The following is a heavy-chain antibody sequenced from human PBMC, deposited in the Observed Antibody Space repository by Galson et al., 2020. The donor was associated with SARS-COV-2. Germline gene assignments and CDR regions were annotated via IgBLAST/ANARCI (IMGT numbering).Heavy chain of an antibody. CDR2: IHTSGST. CDR1: GGSISSYD. Sequence: SETLSLTCTASGGSISSYDWSWIRQTAGKGLEWIGSIHTSGSTNYNPSLKSRVTMSVDTSKNQFSLKLSSVTAADTAVYYCARESRGWDFWSGPYYFDYWGQGTLVTVSA. D-gene: IGHD3-3*01. J-gene: IGHJ4*02. V-gene: IGHV4-4*07. CDR3: ARESRGWDFWSGPYYFDY.